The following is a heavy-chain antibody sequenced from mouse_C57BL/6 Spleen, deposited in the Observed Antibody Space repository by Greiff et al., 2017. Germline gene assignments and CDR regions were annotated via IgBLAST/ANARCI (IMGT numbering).Heavy chain of an antibody. V-gene: IGHV5-17*01. CDR1: GFTFSDYG. CDR3: ARWTANWDYFDY. CDR2: ISSGSSTI. J-gene: IGHJ2*01. D-gene: IGHD3-3*01. Sequence: EVKVVESGGGLVKPGGSLKLSCAASGFTFSDYGMHWVRQAPEKGLEWVAYISSGSSTIYYADTVKGRFTISRDNAKNTLFLQMTSLRSEDTAMYYCARWTANWDYFDYWGQGTTLTVSS.